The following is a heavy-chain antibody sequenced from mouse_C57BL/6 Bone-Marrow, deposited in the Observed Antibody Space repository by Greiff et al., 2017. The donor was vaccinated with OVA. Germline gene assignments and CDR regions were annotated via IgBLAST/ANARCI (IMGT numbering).Heavy chain of an antibody. D-gene: IGHD1-1*01. J-gene: IGHJ2*01. CDR3: ARYYYGSRTFDY. CDR2: IYPRSGNT. V-gene: IGHV1-81*01. Sequence: VKLVESGAELARPGASVKLSCKASGYTFTSYGISWVKQRTGQGLEWIGEIYPRSGNTYYNEKFKGKATLTADKSSSTAYMELRSLTSEDSAVYFCARYYYGSRTFDYWGQGTTLTVSS. CDR1: GYTFTSYG.